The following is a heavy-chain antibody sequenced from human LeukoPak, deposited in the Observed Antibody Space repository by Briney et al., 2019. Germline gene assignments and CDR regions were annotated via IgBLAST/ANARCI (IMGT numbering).Heavy chain of an antibody. Sequence: GGSLRLSCAASGFTFSTYTMNWVRQAPGKGLEWVSLISPDGRNKYYADSVKGRFTISRDNSESTLFLQMNSLRAEDTAVYYCAREYRSAWTSFDYWGQGTLVTVSS. CDR2: ISPDGRNK. CDR3: AREYRSAWTSFDY. CDR1: GFTFSTYT. J-gene: IGHJ4*02. D-gene: IGHD6-19*01. V-gene: IGHV3-30*04.